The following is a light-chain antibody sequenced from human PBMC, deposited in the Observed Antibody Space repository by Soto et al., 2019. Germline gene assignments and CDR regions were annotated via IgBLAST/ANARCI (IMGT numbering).Light chain of an antibody. CDR3: QQSFRIPWT. CDR1: QTISRY. CDR2: AAS. J-gene: IGKJ1*01. V-gene: IGKV1-39*01. Sequence: DIQMTQSPSSLSASIGARVTITCRASQTISRYLNWYQQKPGRAPNLLIYAASSLHSGVPSRFSVSGSGTDVTLTITRLQPEDFATYYCQQSFRIPWTFGQGTKVDIK.